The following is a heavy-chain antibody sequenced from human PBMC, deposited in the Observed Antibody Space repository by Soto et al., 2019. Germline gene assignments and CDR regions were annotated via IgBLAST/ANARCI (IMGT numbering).Heavy chain of an antibody. V-gene: IGHV3-21*01. Sequence: GGSLRLSCAASGFTFSSYSMNWVRQAPGKGLEWVSSISSSSSYIYYADSVKGRFTISRDNAKNSLYLQMNSLRAEDTAVYYCARGVNYYDSSGYQPAAPFDYWGQGTLVTVSS. CDR1: GFTFSSYS. J-gene: IGHJ4*02. CDR3: ARGVNYYDSSGYQPAAPFDY. D-gene: IGHD3-22*01. CDR2: ISSSSSYI.